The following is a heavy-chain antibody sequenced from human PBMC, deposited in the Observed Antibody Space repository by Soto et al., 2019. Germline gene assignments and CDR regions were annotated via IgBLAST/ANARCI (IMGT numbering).Heavy chain of an antibody. Sequence: EVQLLESGGGLVKPGGYLRLSCAASGCTFSSYSMHWVRQAPGKGLEWVSSISSSSSYVYYADSLKGRFTISRDNAKNSLYLHMNSPRAEDTPVYYCSRDHYDSSGYPPDYRGQGTMVTVAS. CDR1: GCTFSSYS. V-gene: IGHV3-21*01. J-gene: IGHJ4*02. CDR2: ISSSSSYV. D-gene: IGHD3-22*01. CDR3: SRDHYDSSGYPPDY.